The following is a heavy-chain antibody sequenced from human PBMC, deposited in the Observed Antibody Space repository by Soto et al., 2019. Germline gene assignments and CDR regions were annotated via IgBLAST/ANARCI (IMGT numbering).Heavy chain of an antibody. CDR3: ATSYYYDSSAPRPLDY. J-gene: IGHJ4*02. D-gene: IGHD3-22*01. CDR2: FDPEDGET. Sequence: ASVKVSCKVSGYTLTELSMHWVRQAPGKGLEWMGGFDPEDGETIYAQKFQGRVTMTEDTSTDTAYMELSSPRSEDTAVYYCATSYYYDSSAPRPLDYWGQGTLVTVSS. V-gene: IGHV1-24*01. CDR1: GYTLTELS.